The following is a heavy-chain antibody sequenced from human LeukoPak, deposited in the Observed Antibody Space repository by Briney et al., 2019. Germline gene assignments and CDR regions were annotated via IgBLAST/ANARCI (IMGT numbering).Heavy chain of an antibody. V-gene: IGHV4-39*01. CDR3: ARHDDSDHGDLNWFDP. CDR2: IHHSGST. Sequence: SETLSLTGTVSGGSISSNNDFWGWIRQSPGKGLEWIGSIHHSGSTKYNPSLRSRVTISIDTSKNHFSLNLNSLTAADTSVYYCARHDDSDHGDLNWFDPWGQGTLVTVSS. CDR1: GGSISSNNDF. D-gene: IGHD1-14*01. J-gene: IGHJ5*02.